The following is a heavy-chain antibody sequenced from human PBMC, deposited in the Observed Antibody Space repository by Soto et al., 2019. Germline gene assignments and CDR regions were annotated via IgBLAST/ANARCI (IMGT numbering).Heavy chain of an antibody. Sequence: PGGSLRLSXAASGFTVSSNYMSWVRQAPGKGLEWVSVIYSGGSTYYADSVKGRFTISRDNSKNTLYLQMNSLRAEDTAVYYCASSNSGSHYYYGMDVWGQGTTVTVSS. CDR3: ASSNSGSHYYYGMDV. V-gene: IGHV3-53*01. J-gene: IGHJ6*02. CDR2: IYSGGST. CDR1: GFTVSSNY. D-gene: IGHD4-4*01.